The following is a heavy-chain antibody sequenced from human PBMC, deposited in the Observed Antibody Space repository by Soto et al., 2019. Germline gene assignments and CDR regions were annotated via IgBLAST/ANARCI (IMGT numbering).Heavy chain of an antibody. V-gene: IGHV3-11*06. CDR1: GFTFSDYY. CDR2: ISSSSSYT. D-gene: IGHD1-26*01. CDR3: ARRGIVGATTRFDP. J-gene: IGHJ5*02. Sequence: PGGSLRLSCAASGFTFSDYYMSWIRQAPGKGLEWVSYISSSSSYTNYADSVKGRFTISRGNAKNSLYLQMNSLRAEDTAVYYCARRGIVGATTRFDPWGQGTLVTVSS.